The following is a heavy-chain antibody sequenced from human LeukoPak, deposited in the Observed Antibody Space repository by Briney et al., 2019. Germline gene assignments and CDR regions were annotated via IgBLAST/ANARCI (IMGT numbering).Heavy chain of an antibody. CDR3: ARDYSGSYSFLDY. CDR2: ISLSGSPK. V-gene: IGHV3-48*01. J-gene: IGHJ4*02. Sequence: GGSLRLSCAASGFTFSDYSMNWVRQAPGKGLEWVSYISLSGSPKWYADSVKGRFTISRDNAENSLYLQMNSLRAEDTAVYYCARDYSGSYSFLDYWGQGTLVTVSS. D-gene: IGHD1-26*01. CDR1: GFTFSDYS.